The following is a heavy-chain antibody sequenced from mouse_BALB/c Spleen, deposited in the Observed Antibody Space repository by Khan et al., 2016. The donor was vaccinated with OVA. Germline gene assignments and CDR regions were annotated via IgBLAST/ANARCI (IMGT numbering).Heavy chain of an antibody. CDR3: TRGGGGNGFAY. CDR2: ISTYYGDA. V-gene: IGHV1S137*01. J-gene: IGHJ3*01. CDR1: GYTFTDFT. Sequence: VQLQESGAELVRPGVSVKISCKGSGYTFTDFTLHWVKQSHAMSLEWIGVISTYYGDATYNQRFKDKATMTVDKSSSTAYMELARLTSEDFAIYYWTRGGGGNGFAYWGQGTLVTVSA.